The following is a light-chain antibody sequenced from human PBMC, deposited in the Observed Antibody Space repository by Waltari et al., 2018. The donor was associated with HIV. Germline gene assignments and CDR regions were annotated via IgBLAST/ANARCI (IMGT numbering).Light chain of an antibody. V-gene: IGLV1-47*01. CDR3: AAWDHGLTGPNWV. CDR1: SSNIGRHS. Sequence: QSVLTQPPSTSGTPGQGVTISCSGSSSNIGRHSVYWYRHLPGTTPKLRIYRSDQRPSGVPDRFSASKSGTSASLAISGLQSEDEAVYYCAAWDHGLTGPNWVFGGGTRLTVL. CDR2: RSD. J-gene: IGLJ3*02.